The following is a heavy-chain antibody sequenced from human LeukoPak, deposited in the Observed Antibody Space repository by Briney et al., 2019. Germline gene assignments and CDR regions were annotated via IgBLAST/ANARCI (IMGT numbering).Heavy chain of an antibody. V-gene: IGHV4-59*01. Sequence: PSETLSLTCTVSGGSISRYYWSWIRQPPGKGLEWIGYIYYSGSTKYNPSVKSRVTISVDTSKSQFPLRLSSVTAADTAVYYCARESVVRGITYFDYWGQGTLVTVSS. CDR1: GGSISRYY. D-gene: IGHD3-10*01. J-gene: IGHJ4*02. CDR2: IYYSGST. CDR3: ARESVVRGITYFDY.